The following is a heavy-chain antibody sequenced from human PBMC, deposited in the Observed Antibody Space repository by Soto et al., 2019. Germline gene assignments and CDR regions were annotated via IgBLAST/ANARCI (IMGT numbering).Heavy chain of an antibody. J-gene: IGHJ4*02. CDR2: ISYDGSNK. D-gene: IGHD6-19*01. CDR1: GFTFSSYG. Sequence: GGSLRLSCAASGFTFSSYGMHWVRQAPGKGLEWVAVISYDGSNKYYADSVKGRFTIPRDNSKNTLYLQMNSLRAEDTAVYYCAIYSSGWYPLDYWGQGT. V-gene: IGHV3-30*03. CDR3: AIYSSGWYPLDY.